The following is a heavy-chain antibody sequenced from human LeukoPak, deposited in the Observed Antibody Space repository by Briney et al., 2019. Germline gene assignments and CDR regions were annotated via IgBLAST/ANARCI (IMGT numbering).Heavy chain of an antibody. CDR3: TTDTFYMKGLDP. J-gene: IGHJ5*02. CDR1: GLTVNNNY. V-gene: IGHV3-53*01. CDR2: LYIGGNT. Sequence: GGSLRLSCAASGLTVNNNYMNWVRQAPGKGLEWVSALYIGGNTYYADSVRGRFTISRDNSKNTLYLQMNSLRAEDTAIYYCTTDTFYMKGLDPWGQGTLVIVSS. D-gene: IGHD2/OR15-2a*01.